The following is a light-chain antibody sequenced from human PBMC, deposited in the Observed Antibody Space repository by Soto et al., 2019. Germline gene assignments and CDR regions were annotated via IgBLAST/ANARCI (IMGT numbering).Light chain of an antibody. CDR1: QSVGGT. CDR3: QQYHDWPPLT. CDR2: GPS. J-gene: IGKJ4*01. V-gene: IGKV3-15*01. Sequence: EILLTQSPATLSVSPGERATLSCRASQSVGGTLAWYQQKPGQAPRLLIYGPSTRATGVPARFSGSGSGTEVTLTISSLQSEDLAVYYCQQYHDWPPLTFGGGTKVEIK.